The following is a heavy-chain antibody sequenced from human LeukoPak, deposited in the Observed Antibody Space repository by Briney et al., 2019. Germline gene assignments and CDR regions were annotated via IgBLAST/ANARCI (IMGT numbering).Heavy chain of an antibody. CDR1: GGTFSTYA. CDR3: ARTPQHSYYYYNMDV. D-gene: IGHD5-18*01. J-gene: IGHJ6*03. CDR2: IIPIFGTA. Sequence: ASVKVSCKASGGTFSTYAITWVRQAPGQGLEWMGGIIPIFGTANYAQKFQHRVTITTDASTSTVYMELTSLRSEDTAVYYCARTPQHSYYYYNMDVWGKGTTVTVAS. V-gene: IGHV1-69*05.